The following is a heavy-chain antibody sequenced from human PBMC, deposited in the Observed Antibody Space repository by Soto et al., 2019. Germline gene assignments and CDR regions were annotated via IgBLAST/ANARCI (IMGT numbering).Heavy chain of an antibody. CDR3: SRNQVGMAAEDS. V-gene: IGHV5-10-1*01. J-gene: IGHJ4*02. CDR1: GYIRNTDW. D-gene: IGHD1-26*01. Sequence: GESLKISCKASGYIRNTDWISWVRQKPGKGLEWMGRIDPLDSHTKYSPSFEGRVNISADRSIATAYLHWTSLETSDTAIYYCSRNQVGMAAEDSWGQGTLVTVYS. CDR2: IDPLDSHT.